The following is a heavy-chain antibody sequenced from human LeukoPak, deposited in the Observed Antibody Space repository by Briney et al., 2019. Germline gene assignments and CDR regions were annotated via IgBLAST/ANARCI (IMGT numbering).Heavy chain of an antibody. CDR2: IYYSGST. CDR3: ARDDYVWGSLQ. V-gene: IGHV4-39*07. D-gene: IGHD3-16*01. Sequence: PGGSLRLSCAASGFTFSSYSMNWVRQAPGKGLEWIGSIYYSGSTYYNPSLKSRVTISVDTSKNQFSLKLSSVTAADTAVYYCARDDYVWGSLQWGQGTLVTVSS. CDR1: GFTFSSYS. J-gene: IGHJ4*02.